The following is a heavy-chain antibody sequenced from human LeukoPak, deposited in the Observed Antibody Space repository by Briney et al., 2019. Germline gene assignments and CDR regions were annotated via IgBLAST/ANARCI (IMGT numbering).Heavy chain of an antibody. D-gene: IGHD1-7*01. CDR2: IIPIFGTA. J-gene: IGHJ3*02. Sequence: SVKVSCKASGGTFSSYAISWVRQAPGQGLEWMGGIIPIFGTANYAQKFQGRVTITADESTSTAYMELSSLRSEDTAVYYCARGGITGTTMENDASDIWGQGTMVTVSS. CDR3: ARGGITGTTMENDASDI. CDR1: GGTFSSYA. V-gene: IGHV1-69*13.